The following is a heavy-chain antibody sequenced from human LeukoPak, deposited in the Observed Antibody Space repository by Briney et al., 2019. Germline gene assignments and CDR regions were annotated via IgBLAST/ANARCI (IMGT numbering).Heavy chain of an antibody. CDR3: ARAGYSYGTGYYFDY. D-gene: IGHD5-18*01. CDR1: GGSISSYY. J-gene: IGHJ4*02. V-gene: IGHV4-59*01. Sequence: SETLSLTCTVSGGSISSYYWSWIRLPPGKGLEWIGYIYYTGATYYNPSLKSRVTILLDTSKNQFSLKLSSVTAADAAVYYCARAGYSYGTGYYFDYWGQGALVTVSS. CDR2: IYYTGAT.